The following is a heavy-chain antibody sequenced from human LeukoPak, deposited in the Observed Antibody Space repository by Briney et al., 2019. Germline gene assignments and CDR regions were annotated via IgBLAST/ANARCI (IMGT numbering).Heavy chain of an antibody. CDR3: AKAGSVTGSTDFGY. J-gene: IGHJ4*02. D-gene: IGHD2-2*01. Sequence: GGSLRLSCAASGFTFSSYAISWVRQAPGKGLEWVSAISGSGGSTYYADSVKGRFTISRDNSKNTLYLQMNSLRAGDTAVYYCAKAGSVTGSTDFGYWGQGTLVTVSS. CDR1: GFTFSSYA. V-gene: IGHV3-23*01. CDR2: ISGSGGST.